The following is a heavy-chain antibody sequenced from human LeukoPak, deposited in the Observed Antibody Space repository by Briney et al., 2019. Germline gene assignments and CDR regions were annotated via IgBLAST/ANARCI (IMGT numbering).Heavy chain of an antibody. Sequence: SETLSLTCAVYGGSFSGYYWSWIRQPPGKGLEWIGEINHSGSTNYNPFLKSRVTISVDTSKNQFSLKLSSVTAADTAVYYCARGDHDFWSGYYMGSGMDVWGQGTTVTVSS. CDR3: ARGDHDFWSGYYMGSGMDV. CDR2: INHSGST. D-gene: IGHD3-3*01. J-gene: IGHJ6*02. CDR1: GGSFSGYY. V-gene: IGHV4-34*01.